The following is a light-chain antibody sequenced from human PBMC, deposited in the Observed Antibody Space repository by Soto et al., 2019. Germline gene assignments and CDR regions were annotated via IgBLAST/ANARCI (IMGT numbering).Light chain of an antibody. J-gene: IGLJ1*01. V-gene: IGLV2-8*01. CDR3: SSYAGRTLYV. CDR2: DVS. Sequence: QSVLTQPPSASGSPGQSVTISCTGTPSDVGGYNSVSWYQQYPGKAPKLMIYDVSKRPSGVPDRFSGSKSGNTASLTVSGLQAEDEADYYCSSYAGRTLYVFGTGTKLTVL. CDR1: PSDVGGYNS.